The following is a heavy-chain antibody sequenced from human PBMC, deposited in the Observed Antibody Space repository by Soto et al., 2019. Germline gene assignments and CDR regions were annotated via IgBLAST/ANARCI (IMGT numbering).Heavy chain of an antibody. D-gene: IGHD1-26*01. V-gene: IGHV1-2*04. J-gene: IGHJ3*02. Sequence: ASVKVSCKASGYTFTGYYMHWVRQAPGKGLEWMGWINPNSGGTNYAQKFQGWVTMTRDTSISTAYMELSRLRSDDTAVYYCARVAFYSGSYYSFDIWGQGTMVTVSS. CDR2: INPNSGGT. CDR3: ARVAFYSGSYYSFDI. CDR1: GYTFTGYY.